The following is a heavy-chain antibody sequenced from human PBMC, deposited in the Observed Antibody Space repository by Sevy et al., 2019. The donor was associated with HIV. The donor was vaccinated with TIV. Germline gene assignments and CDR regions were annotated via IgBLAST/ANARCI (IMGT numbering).Heavy chain of an antibody. CDR3: ARGTTVTTPVD. D-gene: IGHD4-17*01. Sequence: GESLKISCKGSGYSFTSYWIGWVCQMPGKGLEWMGIIYPGDSDTTYSPSFQGQVTISADKSISTAYLQWSSLKASDTTMYYCARGTTVTTPVDWGQGTLVTVSS. CDR1: GYSFTSYW. J-gene: IGHJ4*02. CDR2: IYPGDSDT. V-gene: IGHV5-51*01.